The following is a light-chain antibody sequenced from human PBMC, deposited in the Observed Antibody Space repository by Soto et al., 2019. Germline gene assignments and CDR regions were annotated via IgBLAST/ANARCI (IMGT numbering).Light chain of an antibody. J-gene: IGKJ4*01. CDR1: QSVRSY. CDR2: DVS. V-gene: IGKV3-11*01. CDR3: QQRSNFLT. Sequence: EIVLTQSPATLSVSPGERATLSCRASQSVRSYFAWYQQKPGQAPRLLIYDVSHRATGIPARFSGSGSGTDFTLTFTSLEPEDFAVYYCQQRSNFLTFGGGTKV.